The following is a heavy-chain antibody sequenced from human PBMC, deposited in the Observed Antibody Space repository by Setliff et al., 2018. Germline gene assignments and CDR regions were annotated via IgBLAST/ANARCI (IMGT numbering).Heavy chain of an antibody. D-gene: IGHD1-7*01. CDR1: GLTFSNCW. V-gene: IGHV3-23*03. CDR2: IYSGDRNT. Sequence: GGSLRLSCTASGLTFSNCWVSWVRQAPGKGLEWVSTIYSGDRNTFYTDSVKGRFTIFRDGSKNTLFLHMTSLRAEDTAVYYCAKPQVELRWGFESWGQGTPVTVSS. J-gene: IGHJ4*02. CDR3: AKPQVELRWGFES.